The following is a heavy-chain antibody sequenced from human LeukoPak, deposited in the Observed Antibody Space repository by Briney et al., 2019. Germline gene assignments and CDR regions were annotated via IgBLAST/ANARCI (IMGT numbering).Heavy chain of an antibody. V-gene: IGHV3-23*01. CDR2: ISGSGGST. CDR3: AKDPDYDYVWGSYDY. J-gene: IGHJ4*02. CDR1: GFTFSSYA. Sequence: PGGSLRLSCAASGFTFSSYAMSWVRQAPGKGLEWVSAISGSGGSTYYADSVKGRFTISRDNSKNTLYLQMNSLRAEDTAVYYCAKDPDYDYVWGSYDYWGQGTLVTVSS. D-gene: IGHD3-16*01.